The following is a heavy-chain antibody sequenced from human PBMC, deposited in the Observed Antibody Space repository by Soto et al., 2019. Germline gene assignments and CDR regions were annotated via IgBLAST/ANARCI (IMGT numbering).Heavy chain of an antibody. V-gene: IGHV2-5*01. Sequence: QITLKESGPTLVKPTQTLTLTCNFSGFSLNTYGVGVGWIRQPPGKALEWLALIYWSDDKRYSPSLRTRLTITKDTSKNQVVLTMTNMDLVDTGTYFCAHRQVSATGMGGMDVWGQGTTVIVSS. D-gene: IGHD3-9*01. CDR3: AHRQVSATGMGGMDV. CDR2: IYWSDDK. CDR1: GFSLNTYGVG. J-gene: IGHJ6*02.